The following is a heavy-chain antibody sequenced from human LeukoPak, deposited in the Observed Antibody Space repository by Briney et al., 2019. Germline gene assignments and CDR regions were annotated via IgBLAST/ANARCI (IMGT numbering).Heavy chain of an antibody. CDR1: GFTFSNNP. V-gene: IGHV3-23*01. Sequence: PGGSLRLSCVGSGFTFSNNPLSWVRQAPGKGLEWVSAISGSGGNTYYADSVRRRFTISRDNSKNTLFLQMNTLRADDTAVYYCATTKQARRYFDYWGQGTLVTVSS. CDR3: ATTKQARRYFDY. J-gene: IGHJ4*02. D-gene: IGHD1-1*01. CDR2: ISGSGGNT.